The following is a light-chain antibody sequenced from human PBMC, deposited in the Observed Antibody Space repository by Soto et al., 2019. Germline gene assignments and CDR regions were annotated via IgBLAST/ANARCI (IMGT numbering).Light chain of an antibody. Sequence: DIQRTQSPSSLSASVGDRVTITCRSSQSISSYLNWYQHKPGXAPXLLIYAATTLQSGVPSRFSGSGSGHDFTLTISSLQPEDFATYYCQQNYSNPRPFGQGTKVDIK. CDR2: AAT. J-gene: IGKJ1*01. V-gene: IGKV1-39*01. CDR1: QSISSY. CDR3: QQNYSNPRP.